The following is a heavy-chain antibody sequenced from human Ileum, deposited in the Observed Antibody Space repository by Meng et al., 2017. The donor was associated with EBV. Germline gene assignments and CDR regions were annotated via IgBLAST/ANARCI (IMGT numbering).Heavy chain of an antibody. D-gene: IGHD3-10*01. CDR3: ADPPSGL. CDR1: GGSITSLKHNL. V-gene: IGHV4-4*02. Sequence: QVQLQESGPGRVTPAGTLSLTCVVSGGSITSLKHNLWNWVRQAPGKGLEWIGEIHNSGTTNYNPSFESRVSISLDTSRNQFSLMLTSVTAADTAVYYCADPPSGLWGQGILVTVAS. J-gene: IGHJ4*02. CDR2: IHNSGTT.